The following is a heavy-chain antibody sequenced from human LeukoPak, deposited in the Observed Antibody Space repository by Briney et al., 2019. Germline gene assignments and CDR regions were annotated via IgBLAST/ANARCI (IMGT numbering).Heavy chain of an antibody. CDR2: ISYDGSNK. V-gene: IGHV3-30*04. CDR1: GFTFSSYA. Sequence: GRSLRLSCAASGFTFSSYAMHWVRQAPGKGLEWVAVISYDGSNKYYADSVKGRFTISRDNSKNTLYLQMNSLRAEDTAVYYCARGYFYYGLDVWGQGTTVTVSS. J-gene: IGHJ6*02. CDR3: ARGYFYYGLDV.